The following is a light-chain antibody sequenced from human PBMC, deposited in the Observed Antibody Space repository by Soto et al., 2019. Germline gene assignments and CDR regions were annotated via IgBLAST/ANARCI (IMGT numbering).Light chain of an antibody. CDR3: CLYAVTFYV. J-gene: IGLJ1*01. CDR2: DVS. Sequence: QSALTQPRSVSGSPGQSVTISCTGTSSDVGTYDFVSWYQQHPGKAPRLMIFDVSERPSGVPDSFSGSKSGNTASLTISGLQAEDEADYYCCLYAVTFYVFGTGTKLTVL. V-gene: IGLV2-11*01. CDR1: SSDVGTYDF.